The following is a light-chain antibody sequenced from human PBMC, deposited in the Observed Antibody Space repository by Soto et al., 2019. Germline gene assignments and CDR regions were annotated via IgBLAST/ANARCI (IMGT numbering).Light chain of an antibody. Sequence: DIQMTQSPSTLSASVGDSVTITCRASQNIRNWLAWYQQKPGKAPNPLIYAASGLPSGVPSRFSGSGSGTEFTLTISSLQPDDFATYYCQQYNSYWTFGQGTKVDIK. CDR2: AAS. J-gene: IGKJ1*01. V-gene: IGKV1-5*01. CDR3: QQYNSYWT. CDR1: QNIRNW.